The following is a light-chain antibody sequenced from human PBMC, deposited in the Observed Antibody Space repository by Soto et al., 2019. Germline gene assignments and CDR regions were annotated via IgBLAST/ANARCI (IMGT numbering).Light chain of an antibody. CDR2: ATS. J-gene: IGKJ4*01. Sequence: DVRMTQSPSSLSAFVGDRVTITCRASQGIAPYLAWFQQKPGKVPKLLIYATSILQSGVPSRFSGSGSATDFTLTINSLQPEDVGTYYCQKYNSAPLTFGGGTKVEIK. CDR3: QKYNSAPLT. V-gene: IGKV1-27*01. CDR1: QGIAPY.